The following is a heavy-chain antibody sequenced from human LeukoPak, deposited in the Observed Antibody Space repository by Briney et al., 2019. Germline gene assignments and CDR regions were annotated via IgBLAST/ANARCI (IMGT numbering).Heavy chain of an antibody. J-gene: IGHJ4*02. CDR2: ISYDGSNK. V-gene: IGHV3-30*18. Sequence: RGSLRLSCAASGFTFSSYGMHWVRQAPGKGLEWVAVISYDGSNKYYADSVKGRFTISRDNSKNTLYLQMNSLRAEDTAVYYCAKDASGPIVVVTADYFDYWGQGTLVTVSS. CDR3: AKDASGPIVVVTADYFDY. D-gene: IGHD2-21*02. CDR1: GFTFSSYG.